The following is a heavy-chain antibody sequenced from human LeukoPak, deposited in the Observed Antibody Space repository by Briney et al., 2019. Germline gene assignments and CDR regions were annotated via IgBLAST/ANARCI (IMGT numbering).Heavy chain of an antibody. J-gene: IGHJ4*02. CDR1: GFTFTHYC. Sequence: GGSLRLSCAAPGFTFTHYCMSWVRQAPGKGLEWVANIKQDESEKDYVDSVKGRFTISRDNAKNSLYLQMNSLRAEDTAVYYCARGGARYFDYWGQGALVTVSS. V-gene: IGHV3-7*01. CDR3: ARGGARYFDY. CDR2: IKQDESEK. D-gene: IGHD1-26*01.